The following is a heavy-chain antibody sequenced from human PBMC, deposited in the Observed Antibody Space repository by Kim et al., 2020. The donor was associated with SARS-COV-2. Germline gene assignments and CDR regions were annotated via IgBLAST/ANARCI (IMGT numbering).Heavy chain of an antibody. Sequence: SETLSLTCTVSGGSISSSSYYWGWIRQPPGKGWEWIGSIYYSGSTYYNPSLKSRVTISVDTSKNQFSLKLSSVTAADTAVYYCGIQQLGPFDYWGQGTLVTVSS. CDR3: GIQQLGPFDY. CDR2: IYYSGST. CDR1: GGSISSSSYY. J-gene: IGHJ4*02. D-gene: IGHD6-13*01. V-gene: IGHV4-39*01.